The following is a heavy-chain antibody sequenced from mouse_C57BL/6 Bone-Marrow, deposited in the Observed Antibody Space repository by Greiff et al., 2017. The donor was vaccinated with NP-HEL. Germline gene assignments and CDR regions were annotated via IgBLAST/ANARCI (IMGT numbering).Heavy chain of an antibody. CDR1: GYTFTSYT. CDR3: ARTHYYGSSYGYFDV. Sequence: QVHVKQSGAELARPGASVKMSCKASGYTFTSYTMHWVKQRPGQGLEWIGYINPSSCYTKYNQKFKDKATLTADKSSSTAYMQLSSLTSEDSAVYYCARTHYYGSSYGYFDVWGTGTTVTVSS. V-gene: IGHV1-4*01. J-gene: IGHJ1*03. D-gene: IGHD1-1*01. CDR2: INPSSCYT.